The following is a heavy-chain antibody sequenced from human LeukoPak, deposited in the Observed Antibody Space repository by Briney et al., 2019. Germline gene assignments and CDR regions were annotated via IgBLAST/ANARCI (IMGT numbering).Heavy chain of an antibody. CDR2: IYHSGST. J-gene: IGHJ4*02. V-gene: IGHV4-38-2*01. D-gene: IGHD4-11*01. CDR3: ARRYSNYFFDY. Sequence: PSETLSLTCGVSGYSITSGYYWAWIRQPPGKGLEWIGNIYHSGSTYYNPSLKSRVTISVDTSKNQFSLKLSSVTAADTAVYYCARRYSNYFFDYWGQGTLVTVFS. CDR1: GYSITSGYY.